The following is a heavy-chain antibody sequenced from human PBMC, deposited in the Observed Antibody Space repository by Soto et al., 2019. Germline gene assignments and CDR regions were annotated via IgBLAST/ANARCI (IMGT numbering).Heavy chain of an antibody. CDR2: IDWDDDK. D-gene: IGHD4-17*01. J-gene: IGHJ6*03. CDR3: ARIFYGDYDYYYMDV. Sequence: SGPTLVKPTQTLTLTCTFSGFSLSTSGMCVSWIRQPPGKALEWLARIDWDDDKYYSTSLKTMLTISKDTSKNQVVLTMTNMDPVDTATYYCARIFYGDYDYYYMDVWGKGTTVTVSS. CDR1: GFSLSTSGMC. V-gene: IGHV2-70*11.